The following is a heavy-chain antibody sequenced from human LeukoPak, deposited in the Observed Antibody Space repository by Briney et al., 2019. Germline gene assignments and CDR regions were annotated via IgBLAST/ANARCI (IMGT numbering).Heavy chain of an antibody. V-gene: IGHV3-21*01. CDR2: ISSSSSDI. D-gene: IGHD5-18*01. CDR1: GFTFSSYS. Sequence: PGGSLRLSCAASGFTFSSYSMSWVRQAPGKGLEWVSSISSSSSDIYYADSVKGRFTISRDNAKNSLYLQMNSLRAEDTAVYYCAKTAKEPYYFDYWGQGTLVTVSS. J-gene: IGHJ4*02. CDR3: AKTAKEPYYFDY.